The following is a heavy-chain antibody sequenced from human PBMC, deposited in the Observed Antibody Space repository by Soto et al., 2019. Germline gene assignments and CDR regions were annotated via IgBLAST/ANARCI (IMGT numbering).Heavy chain of an antibody. Sequence: EVQLVESGGGLVQPGGSLRLSCAASGFTFSSYDMHWVRQATGKGLEWVSVIGTAGDTYYPGSVKGRFTISRENAKNSLYLQMNSRRAEDTAVYYCARDIRYCGGNSCYSGGMDVWGQGTTVTVSS. D-gene: IGHD2-15*01. CDR1: GFTFSSYD. J-gene: IGHJ6*02. CDR2: IGTAGDT. V-gene: IGHV3-13*01. CDR3: ARDIRYCGGNSCYSGGMDV.